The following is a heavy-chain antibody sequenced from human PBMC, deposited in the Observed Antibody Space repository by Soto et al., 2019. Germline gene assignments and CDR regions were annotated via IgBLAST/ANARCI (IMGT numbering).Heavy chain of an antibody. V-gene: IGHV4-31*03. CDR3: ARDPVYSSGWGPFDY. CDR2: IYYSGST. D-gene: IGHD6-19*01. Sequence: HVQLQESGPGLVKPSQTLSLTCTVSGGSISSGGYYWSWIRQHPGKGLEWIGYIYYSGSTYYNPSPKSRVTISVDTYKNQFSLKLSSVPAADTAVYYCARDPVYSSGWGPFDYWGQGTLVTVSS. CDR1: GGSISSGGYY. J-gene: IGHJ4*02.